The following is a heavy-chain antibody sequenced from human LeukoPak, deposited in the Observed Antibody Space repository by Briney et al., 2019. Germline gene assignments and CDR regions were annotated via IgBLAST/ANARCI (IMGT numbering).Heavy chain of an antibody. V-gene: IGHV1-2*02. CDR2: INPNSGGT. CDR1: GYTFTGYY. Sequence: ASVKVSCKASGYTFTGYYMRWVRQAPGQGLEWMGWINPNSGGTNYAQKFQGRVTMTRDTSISTAYMELSRLRSDDTAVYYCARNTYYYDSSGYEGPDYWGQGTLVTVSS. D-gene: IGHD3-22*01. J-gene: IGHJ4*02. CDR3: ARNTYYYDSSGYEGPDY.